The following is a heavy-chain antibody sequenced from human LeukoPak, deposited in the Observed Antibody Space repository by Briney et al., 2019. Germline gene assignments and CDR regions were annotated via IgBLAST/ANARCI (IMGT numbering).Heavy chain of an antibody. CDR2: IYYSGST. CDR1: GGSISINSYY. V-gene: IGHV4-61*05. J-gene: IGHJ6*03. D-gene: IGHD3-16*01. CDR3: ARVRPGYYYYMDV. Sequence: SETLSLTCTVSGGSISINSYYWAWIRQPPGKGLEWIGYIYYSGSTNYNPSLKSRVTISVDTSKNQFSLKLSSVTAADTAVYYCARVRPGYYYYMDVWGKGTTVTISS.